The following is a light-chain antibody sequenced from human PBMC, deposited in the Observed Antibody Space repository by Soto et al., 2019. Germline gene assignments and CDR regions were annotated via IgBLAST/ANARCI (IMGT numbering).Light chain of an antibody. J-gene: IGKJ1*01. V-gene: IGKV3-11*01. CDR2: GAF. CDR3: EHYGYPQWT. CDR1: QSVSSF. Sequence: ELVLTQSPATLSLSPGERATLSCRASQSVSSFLAWYQQKRGQAPRLLIYGAFNRATGIPARFCGTGSGTDFNLSISSLEPEDFAVYICEHYGYPQWTFGPGTKVDIK.